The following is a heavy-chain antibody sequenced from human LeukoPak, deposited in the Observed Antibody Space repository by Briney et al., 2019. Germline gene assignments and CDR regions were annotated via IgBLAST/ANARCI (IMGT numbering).Heavy chain of an antibody. Sequence: ASVKVSCKASGYTFTSYGISWVRQAPGQGLEWMGWISAYNGNTNYAQKLQGRVTMTTDTSTSTAYMELRSLRSDDMAVYYCARDGAYYYDSSGYYRLPFDYWGQGTLVTVSS. CDR3: ARDGAYYYDSSGYYRLPFDY. D-gene: IGHD3-22*01. CDR2: ISAYNGNT. CDR1: GYTFTSYG. J-gene: IGHJ4*02. V-gene: IGHV1-18*03.